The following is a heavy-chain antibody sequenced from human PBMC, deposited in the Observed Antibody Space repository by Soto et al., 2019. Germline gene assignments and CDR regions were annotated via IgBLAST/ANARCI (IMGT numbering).Heavy chain of an antibody. CDR2: ISTHNGNT. Sequence: QVQLVQSGAEVQKSGASMKVSCKASGYTFTHYGISWVRQAPGQGLEWMGWISTHNGNTNYAQKVQGRVTMTTDTSTNTAYMELRSLRSDDTAVYYCALDLHDSGDSHVDYWGQGTLVTVSS. V-gene: IGHV1-18*01. J-gene: IGHJ4*02. D-gene: IGHD4-17*01. CDR1: GYTFTHYG. CDR3: ALDLHDSGDSHVDY.